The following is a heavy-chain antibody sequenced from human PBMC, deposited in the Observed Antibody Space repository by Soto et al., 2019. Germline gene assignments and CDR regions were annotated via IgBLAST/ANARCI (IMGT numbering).Heavy chain of an antibody. Sequence: EVQLLESGGGLVQPGGSLRLSCAASGFTYESYAMSWVRQAPGKGLEWVSGINSGGTVADYADSVKGRFAISRDNSKNTLSLEMNSLRADDTGLYYCAISTAGFGGLFVVPSDYWGQGTLVTVSS. D-gene: IGHD3-16*02. V-gene: IGHV3-23*01. CDR2: INSGGTVA. CDR3: AISTAGFGGLFVVPSDY. CDR1: GFTYESYA. J-gene: IGHJ4*02.